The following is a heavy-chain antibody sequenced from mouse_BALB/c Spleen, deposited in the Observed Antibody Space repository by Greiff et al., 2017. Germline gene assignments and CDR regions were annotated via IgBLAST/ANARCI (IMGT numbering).Heavy chain of an antibody. V-gene: IGHV5-9-4*01. Sequence: EVQVVESGGGLVKPGGSLKLSCAASGFTFSSYAMSWVRQSPEKRLEWVAEISSGGSYTYYPDTVTGRFTISRDNAKNTLYLEMSSLRSEDTAMYYCAREQFAYWGQGTLVTVSA. CDR1: GFTFSSYA. CDR2: ISSGGSYT. CDR3: AREQFAY. J-gene: IGHJ3*01.